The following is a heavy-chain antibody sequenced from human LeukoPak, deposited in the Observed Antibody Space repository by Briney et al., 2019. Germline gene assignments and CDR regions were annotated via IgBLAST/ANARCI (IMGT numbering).Heavy chain of an antibody. J-gene: IGHJ2*01. CDR1: GGSFSGYY. Sequence: SETLSLTCAVYGGSFSGYYWSWIRQPPGKGLEWIGEINHSGSTNYNPSLKSRVTISVDTSKNQFSLKLSFVTAADTAVYYCARGDYRSYWYFDLWGRGTLVTVSS. CDR2: INHSGST. V-gene: IGHV4-34*01. D-gene: IGHD4-11*01. CDR3: ARGDYRSYWYFDL.